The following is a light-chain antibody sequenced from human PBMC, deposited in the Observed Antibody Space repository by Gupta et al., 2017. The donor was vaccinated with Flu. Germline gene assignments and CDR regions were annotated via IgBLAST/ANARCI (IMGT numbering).Light chain of an antibody. CDR2: AVS. Sequence: ERATSQCRASRSINSVYVAWYQQKPGQAPRLLIHAVSSRATGIPDRFSGSGSGTDFTLTISRLEPEDLAVYFCQRYDASRGTFGQGTKVELK. J-gene: IGKJ1*01. V-gene: IGKV3-20*01. CDR1: RSINSVY. CDR3: QRYDASRGT.